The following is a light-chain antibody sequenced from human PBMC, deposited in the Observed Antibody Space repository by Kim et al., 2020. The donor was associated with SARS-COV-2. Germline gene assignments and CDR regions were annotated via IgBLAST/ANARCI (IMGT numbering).Light chain of an antibody. CDR2: DVS. V-gene: IGLV2-14*03. CDR1: SSDVGSYNH. J-gene: IGLJ2*01. Sequence: QSVLTQPASVSGSPGQSITISCTGTSSDVGSYNHVSWHQQHPGKAPKVMIYDVSNRPSGVSNRFSGSKSGNTASLTISGLQAEDEADYYCASYTSSTTVAFGGGTQLNVL. CDR3: ASYTSSTTVA.